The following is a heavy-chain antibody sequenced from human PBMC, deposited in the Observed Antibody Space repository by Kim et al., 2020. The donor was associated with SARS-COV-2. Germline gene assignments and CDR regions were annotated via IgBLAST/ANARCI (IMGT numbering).Heavy chain of an antibody. V-gene: IGHV3-23*01. D-gene: IGHD4-17*01. J-gene: IGHJ4*02. CDR2: ISGSGGST. CDR1: GFRFSIFA. CDR3: AESFGDPLYYFDY. Sequence: GGSLRLSCAASGFRFSIFAMSWVRQAPGKGLAWVSAISGSGGSTYYADSVKGRFTVSRDNSKNTLYLQMNSLRAEDTAVYYCAESFGDPLYYFDYWGQGT.